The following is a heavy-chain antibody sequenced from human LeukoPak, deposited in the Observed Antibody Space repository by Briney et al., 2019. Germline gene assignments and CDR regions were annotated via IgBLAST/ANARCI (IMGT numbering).Heavy chain of an antibody. V-gene: IGHV3-48*01. Sequence: GGSLRLSCAASGFTFSSYSMNWVRQAPGKGLEWVSYISSSSSTIYYADSVKGRFSISRDSSKNILNLQMNSLRAEDTAVYYCAKDRCSNGIGCYYYYMDVWGKGTTVTIYS. CDR1: GFTFSSYS. CDR3: AKDRCSNGIGCYYYYMDV. CDR2: ISSSSSTI. D-gene: IGHD2-8*01. J-gene: IGHJ6*03.